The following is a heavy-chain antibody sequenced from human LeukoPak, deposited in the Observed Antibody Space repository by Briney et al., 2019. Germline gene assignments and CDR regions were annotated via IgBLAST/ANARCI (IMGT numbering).Heavy chain of an antibody. CDR2: ISATTIYR. CDR3: ARIGLGRDAYNSFDY. Sequence: AGSLRLSCAASGFTFSNYDMTWVRQAPGKGLEWVSSISATTIYRFSAGSVRGRFTISRDNVENSLYLQMNDLRREDTAVYYCARIGLGRDAYNSFDYWDQGTLVIVSS. J-gene: IGHJ4*02. CDR1: GFTFSNYD. D-gene: IGHD5-24*01. V-gene: IGHV3-21*01.